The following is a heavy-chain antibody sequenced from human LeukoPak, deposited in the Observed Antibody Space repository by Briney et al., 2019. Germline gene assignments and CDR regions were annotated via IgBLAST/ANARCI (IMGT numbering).Heavy chain of an antibody. J-gene: IGHJ4*02. V-gene: IGHV3-23*01. Sequence: PGGSLRLSCAASGFTFSTYAMSWVRQAPGKGLEWVSTINTRGGYTYYADSVKGRFTISRDNSKNTLFLQMNSLRAADTAVYYCAKDLFGDYSDSGSYSDIDYWGQGTLVTVSS. CDR2: INTRGGYT. CDR1: GFTFSTYA. CDR3: AKDLFGDYSDSGSYSDIDY. D-gene: IGHD3-10*01.